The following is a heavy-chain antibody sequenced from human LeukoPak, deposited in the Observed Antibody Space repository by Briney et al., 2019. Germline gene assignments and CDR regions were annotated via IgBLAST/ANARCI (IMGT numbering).Heavy chain of an antibody. J-gene: IGHJ3*02. D-gene: IGHD5-24*01. Sequence: SETLSLTCAVYGGSFSGYYWSWIRQPPGKGLEWIGYIYYSGSTNYNPSLKSRVTISVDTSKNQFSLKLSSVTAADTAVYYCARVDGYGAFDIWGQGTMVTVSS. V-gene: IGHV4-59*01. CDR1: GGSFSGYY. CDR2: IYYSGST. CDR3: ARVDGYGAFDI.